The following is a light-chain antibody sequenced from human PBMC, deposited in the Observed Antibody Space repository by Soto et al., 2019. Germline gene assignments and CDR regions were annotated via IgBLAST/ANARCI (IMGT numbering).Light chain of an antibody. J-gene: IGKJ5*01. Sequence: EIVLTQSPGTLSLSPGERVTLSCRASQSISSSYLAWYQQKPGQAPRLLMYDASSRATGIPDRFSGSGSGTDFTLTISRLEPEDFAVYYCQQYGTSPPITFGQGTRLEIK. V-gene: IGKV3-20*01. CDR2: DAS. CDR3: QQYGTSPPIT. CDR1: QSISSSY.